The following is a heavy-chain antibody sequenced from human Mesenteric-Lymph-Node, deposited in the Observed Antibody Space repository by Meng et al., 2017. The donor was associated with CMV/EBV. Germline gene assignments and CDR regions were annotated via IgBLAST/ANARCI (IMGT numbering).Heavy chain of an antibody. CDR3: VKGRTAAGPFDY. D-gene: IGHD6-13*01. J-gene: IGHJ4*02. CDR1: RYTFTKYF. Sequence: ASVKVSCKASRYTFTKYFTQWVRQAPGQGLEWMGWINPNTGGTMYAEDFQGRVTMTRDTSISTAYMELIRVRSDDTAVYYCVKGRTAAGPFDYWGQGTLVTVSS. CDR2: INPNTGGT. V-gene: IGHV1-2*02.